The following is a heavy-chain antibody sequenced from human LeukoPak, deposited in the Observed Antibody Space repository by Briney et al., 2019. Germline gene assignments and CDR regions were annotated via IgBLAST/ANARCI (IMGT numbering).Heavy chain of an antibody. V-gene: IGHV1-69*04. CDR1: GYTFTSYY. J-gene: IGHJ4*02. D-gene: IGHD1-26*01. CDR3: ARDLQVGATDY. Sequence: SVKVSCKAFGYTFTSYYMHWVRQAPGQGLEWMGRIIPILGIANYAQKFQGRVTITADKSTSTAYMELSSLRSEDTAVYYCARDLQVGATDYWGQGTLVTVSS. CDR2: IIPILGIA.